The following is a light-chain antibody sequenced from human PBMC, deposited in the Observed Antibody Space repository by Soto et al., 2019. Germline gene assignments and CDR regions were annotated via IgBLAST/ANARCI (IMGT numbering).Light chain of an antibody. J-gene: IGLJ3*02. CDR3: HSYDSSAHWV. CDR1: GGSIANNY. V-gene: IGLV6-57*04. Sequence: FLLTQPHSVSESPGQTVTISCTRSGGSIANNYVQWYQQRPGSAPTTVIYQDNERPSGVPDRFSGSIDTSSNSASLTISGLRTEDEADYYCHSYDSSAHWVFGGGTKLTVL. CDR2: QDN.